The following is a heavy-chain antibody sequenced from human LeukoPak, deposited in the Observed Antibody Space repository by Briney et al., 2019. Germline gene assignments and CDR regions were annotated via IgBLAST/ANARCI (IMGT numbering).Heavy chain of an antibody. Sequence: PSETLSLTCAVYGGSFSGYYWSWIRQPPGKGLEWIGEINHSGSTNYNPSLKSRVTISVDTSKNQFSLKLSSVTAADTAVYYCARRSSSWYGHFDYWGQGTLVTVSS. CDR2: INHSGST. J-gene: IGHJ4*02. V-gene: IGHV4-34*01. CDR1: GGSFSGYY. CDR3: ARRSSSWYGHFDY. D-gene: IGHD6-13*01.